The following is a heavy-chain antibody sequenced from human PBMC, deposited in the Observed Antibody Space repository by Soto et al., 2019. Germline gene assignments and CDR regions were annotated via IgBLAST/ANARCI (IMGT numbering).Heavy chain of an antibody. D-gene: IGHD3-22*01. Sequence: QVQLQESGPGLVKPSQTLSLTCTVSGASISSGDYYWSWIRQPPGKGLEWIGYIYHSGSAYYNPSLKSRVTISVDTSKNQFSLKLSSVTAADTAVYYCARRYYYDRSGYYYFDYWGQGTLVTVSS. CDR2: IYHSGSA. J-gene: IGHJ4*02. V-gene: IGHV4-30-4*01. CDR1: GASISSGDYY. CDR3: ARRYYYDRSGYYYFDY.